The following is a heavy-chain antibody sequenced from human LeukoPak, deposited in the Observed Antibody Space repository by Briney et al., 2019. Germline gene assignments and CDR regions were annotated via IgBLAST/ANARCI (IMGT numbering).Heavy chain of an antibody. CDR2: IRYDGSNK. CDR1: GFTFSSYG. J-gene: IGHJ6*03. Sequence: GGSLRLSCAASGFTFSSYGMHWVRQAPGKGLEWVAFIRYDGSNKYYADSVKGRFTISRDNSKNTLYLQMNSLRAEGTAVYYCAKDRRGDYYYYMDVWGKGTTVTVSS. D-gene: IGHD5-24*01. CDR3: AKDRRGDYYYYMDV. V-gene: IGHV3-30*02.